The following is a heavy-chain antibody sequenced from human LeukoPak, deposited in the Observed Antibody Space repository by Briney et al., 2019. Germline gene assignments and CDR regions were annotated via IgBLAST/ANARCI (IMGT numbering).Heavy chain of an antibody. V-gene: IGHV3-30*03. CDR2: ISYDESDK. CDR1: GFTFSNYG. J-gene: IGHJ4*02. Sequence: PGGSLRLSCAASGFTFSNYGMHWVRQAPGKGLEWVAVISYDESDKYYADSVKGRFTISRDNAKNSLYLQMNSLRAEDTAVYYCARDRVSMVRGVTALDYWGQGTLVTVSS. CDR3: ARDRVSMVRGVTALDY. D-gene: IGHD3-10*01.